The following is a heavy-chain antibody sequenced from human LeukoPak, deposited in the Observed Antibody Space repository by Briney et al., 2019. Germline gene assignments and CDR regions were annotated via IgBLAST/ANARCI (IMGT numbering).Heavy chain of an antibody. CDR2: ISGGGGPT. V-gene: IGHV3-23*01. J-gene: IGHJ4*02. CDR3: AKNSGYSWQYFFDY. D-gene: IGHD6-25*01. Sequence: GGSLRLSCAVSGFTFSNYAMSWVRQAPGKGLEWVSAISGGGGPTYYADSVKGRFTISRDNSKNTLYLQMNSLRAEDAAVYFCAKNSGYSWQYFFDYWGQGTLVTVSS. CDR1: GFTFSNYA.